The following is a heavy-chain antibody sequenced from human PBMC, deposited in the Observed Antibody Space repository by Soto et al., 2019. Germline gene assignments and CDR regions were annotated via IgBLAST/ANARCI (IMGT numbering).Heavy chain of an antibody. V-gene: IGHV4-59*01. CDR2: IDDSGTT. D-gene: IGHD6-19*01. J-gene: IGHJ4*02. CDR1: GGSINSYF. Sequence: TSETLSLTCTVSGGSINSYFWTWLRQPPGRGLECIAYIDDSGTTTYSPSLRSRVTISVDTSTNQFSLNLKSVTAADTAVYYCARGGSSGWYLDYWGLGTLVTVSS. CDR3: ARGGSSGWYLDY.